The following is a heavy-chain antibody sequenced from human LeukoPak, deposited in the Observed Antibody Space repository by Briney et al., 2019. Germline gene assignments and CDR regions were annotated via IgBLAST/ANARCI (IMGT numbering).Heavy chain of an antibody. CDR1: GDSVSSNSAA. V-gene: IGHV6-1*01. D-gene: IGHD3-3*01. Sequence: SQTLSLTCAISGDSVSSNSAAWNWIRQSPSRGLEWLGRTYYRSKWYNDYAVSVKSRITINPDTSKNQFSLQLNSVTPEDTAVYYCARGGKRAILRFLEWLPGHDYWGQGTLVTVSS. J-gene: IGHJ4*02. CDR2: TYYRSKWYN. CDR3: ARGGKRAILRFLEWLPGHDY.